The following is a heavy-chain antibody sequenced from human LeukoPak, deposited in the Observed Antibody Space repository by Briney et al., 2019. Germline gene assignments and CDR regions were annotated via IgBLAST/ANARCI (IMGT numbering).Heavy chain of an antibody. J-gene: IGHJ4*02. D-gene: IGHD3-9*01. V-gene: IGHV3-23*01. CDR1: GFTFSSYA. CDR2: ISGSGGST. Sequence: PGGSLRLSCAASGFTFSSYAMSWVRQAPGKGLEWVSAISGSGGSTYYADSVKGRFTISSDNSKNTLYLQMNSLRAEDTAVYYCATNEYYDILTGYYEDYWGQGTLVTVSS. CDR3: ATNEYYDILTGYYEDY.